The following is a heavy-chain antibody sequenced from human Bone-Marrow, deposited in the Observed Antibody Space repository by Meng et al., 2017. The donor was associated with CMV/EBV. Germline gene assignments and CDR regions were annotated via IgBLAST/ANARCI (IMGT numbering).Heavy chain of an antibody. CDR2: ISSGSTIT. CDR3: ARARIP. V-gene: IGHV3-48*04. J-gene: IGHJ5*02. Sequence: GESLKISCAASGFTISTFSMNWVRQAPGKGLEWISYISSGSTITYYADSVKGRFSVSRDNAKNSLYLQMDNLRADDTATYYCARARIPWGQGTLVTVSS. CDR1: GFTISTFS.